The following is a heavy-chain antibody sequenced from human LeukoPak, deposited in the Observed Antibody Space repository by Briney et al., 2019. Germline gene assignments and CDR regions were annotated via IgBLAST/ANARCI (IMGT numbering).Heavy chain of an antibody. V-gene: IGHV3-23*01. J-gene: IGHJ4*02. CDR2: ISGSGGST. Sequence: GGSLRLSCAASGFTFSSYALSWFRQAPGKGREGVSAISGSGGSTYYADSVKGRFTISRDNSKNTLYLQMNSLRAEDTAVYYCAKWTSYNWNVKLPYYFDYWGQGTLVTVSS. CDR3: AKWTSYNWNVKLPYYFDY. D-gene: IGHD1-1*01. CDR1: GFTFSSYA.